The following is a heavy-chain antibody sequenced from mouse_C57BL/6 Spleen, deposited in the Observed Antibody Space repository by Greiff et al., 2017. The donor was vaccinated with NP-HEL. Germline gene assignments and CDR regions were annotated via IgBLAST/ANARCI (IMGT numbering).Heavy chain of an antibody. J-gene: IGHJ2*01. CDR3: ATPYPALNY. D-gene: IGHD6-5*01. CDR1: GFTFSDYG. Sequence: DVKLVESGGGLVKPGGSLKLSCAASGFTFSDYGMHWVRQAPEKGLEWVAYISSGSSTIYYADTVKGRFTISRDNAKNTLFLQMTSLRSEDTAMYYCATPYPALNYWGQGTTLTVSS. CDR2: ISSGSSTI. V-gene: IGHV5-17*01.